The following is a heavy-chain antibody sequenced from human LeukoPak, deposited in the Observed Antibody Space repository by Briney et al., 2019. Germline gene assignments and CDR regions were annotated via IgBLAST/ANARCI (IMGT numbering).Heavy chain of an antibody. D-gene: IGHD3-16*01. V-gene: IGHV1-69*01. CDR1: GGTFSSYA. Sequence: SVKVSCKASGGTFSSYAISWVRRAPGQGLEWMGGIIPIFGTANYAQKFQGRVTITADESTSTAYMELSSLRSEDTAVYYCASGPDWGNSPLALSHRVEYFDLWGRGTLVTVSS. CDR3: ASGPDWGNSPLALSHRVEYFDL. J-gene: IGHJ2*01. CDR2: IIPIFGTA.